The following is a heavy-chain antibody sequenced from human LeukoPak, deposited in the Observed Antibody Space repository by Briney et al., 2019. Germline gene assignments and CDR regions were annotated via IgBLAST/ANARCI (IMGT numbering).Heavy chain of an antibody. CDR3: AADPALGYCSGGSCYPRPDDAFDI. Sequence: ASVQVSCKASGFTFTSSAMQWVRPPRGQRLEWIGWIVVGSGNTNYAQKFQERVTITRDMSTSTAYMELSSLRSEDTAVYYCAADPALGYCSGGSCYPRPDDAFDIWGQGTMVTASS. D-gene: IGHD2-15*01. CDR1: GFTFTSSA. V-gene: IGHV1-58*02. J-gene: IGHJ3*02. CDR2: IVVGSGNT.